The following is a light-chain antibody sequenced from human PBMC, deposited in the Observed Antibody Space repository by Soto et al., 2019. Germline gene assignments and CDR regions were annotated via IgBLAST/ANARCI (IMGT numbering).Light chain of an antibody. CDR2: AAS. Sequence: DIQMTQSPSSLSASVGDRVTLTCRASQDISNYLAWYQQKPGKVPKLLIYAASTLQSGVPSRFSGSASGTDFTITISSLQPEDVANYYCQKYNRAPWTFGQGTKVEIK. V-gene: IGKV1-27*01. CDR1: QDISNY. CDR3: QKYNRAPWT. J-gene: IGKJ1*01.